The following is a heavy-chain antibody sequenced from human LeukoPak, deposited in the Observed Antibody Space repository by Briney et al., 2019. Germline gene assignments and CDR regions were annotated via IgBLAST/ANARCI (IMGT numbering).Heavy chain of an antibody. V-gene: IGHV4-34*01. J-gene: IGHJ4*02. CDR2: INHSGST. CDR3: VRKAGPIDY. CDR1: GGSFSGYY. D-gene: IGHD6-19*01. Sequence: SETLSLTCAVYGGSFSGYYWSWIRQPPGKGLEWIGEINHSGSTNYNPSLKSRVTISVDTSKNQFSLKLSSVTAADTAVYYCVRKAGPIDYWGQGTLVTVSS.